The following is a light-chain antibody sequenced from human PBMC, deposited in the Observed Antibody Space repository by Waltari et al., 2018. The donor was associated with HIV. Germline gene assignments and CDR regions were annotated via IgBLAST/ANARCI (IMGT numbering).Light chain of an antibody. J-gene: IGKJ3*01. Sequence: DIQMTQSPSSLSASVGDRVTITCRASQSISSHLNWYQQKPGKAPKLLIYAASSLQSGVPSRFSGSGSGTDFTLTISSLQPEDVATYYCQQSYSTPFPFGPGTKVDIK. V-gene: IGKV1-39*01. CDR1: QSISSH. CDR3: QQSYSTPFP. CDR2: AAS.